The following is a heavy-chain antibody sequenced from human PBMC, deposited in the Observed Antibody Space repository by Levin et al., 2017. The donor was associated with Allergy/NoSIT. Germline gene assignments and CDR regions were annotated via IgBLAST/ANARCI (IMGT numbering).Heavy chain of an antibody. J-gene: IGHJ4*02. CDR3: GGAGSKYYFDY. D-gene: IGHD3-10*01. V-gene: IGHV4-30-4*01. CDR2: IYYSGST. CDR1: GGSISSGDYY. Sequence: SCTVSGGSISSGDYYWSWIRPPPGKGLEWIGYIYYSGSTYYNPSLKSRVTISVDTSKNQFSLKLSSVTAADTAVYYCGGAGSKYYFDYWGQGTLVTVSS.